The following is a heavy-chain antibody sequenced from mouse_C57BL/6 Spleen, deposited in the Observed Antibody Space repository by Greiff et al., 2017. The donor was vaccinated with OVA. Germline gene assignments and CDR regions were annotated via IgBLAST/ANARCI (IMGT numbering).Heavy chain of an antibody. D-gene: IGHD1-1*01. CDR3: ARPGVTTVKGGFDY. J-gene: IGHJ2*01. CDR1: GFTFSDYG. V-gene: IGHV5-17*01. Sequence: EVHLVESGGGLVKPGGSLKLSCAASGFTFSDYGMHWVRQAPEKGLEWVAYISSGSSTIYYADTVKGRFTISRDNAKNTLFLQMTSLRAEDTAMYYCARPGVTTVKGGFDYWGQGTTLTVSS. CDR2: ISSGSSTI.